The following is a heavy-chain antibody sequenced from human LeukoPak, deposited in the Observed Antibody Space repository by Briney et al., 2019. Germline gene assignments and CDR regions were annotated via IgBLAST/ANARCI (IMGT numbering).Heavy chain of an antibody. Sequence: GASVKVSCKASGGTFSSYAISWVRQAPGQGLEWMGGIIPIFGTANYAQKFQGRVTITADESTSTAYMELSSLRSEDTAVYYCARVVGGNLGSHLWGQGTLVTVSS. CDR3: ARVVGGNLGSHL. CDR2: IIPIFGTA. D-gene: IGHD2/OR15-2a*01. V-gene: IGHV1-69*13. J-gene: IGHJ4*02. CDR1: GGTFSSYA.